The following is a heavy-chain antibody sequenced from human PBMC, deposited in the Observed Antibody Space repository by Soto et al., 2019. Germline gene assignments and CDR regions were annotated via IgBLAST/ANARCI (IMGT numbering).Heavy chain of an antibody. CDR3: ARDGLSRNWFDP. V-gene: IGHV3-48*01. CDR2: ISSSSRTI. J-gene: IGHJ5*02. Sequence: GGSLRLSCAASGFTFSSYSMNWVRQAPGKGQEWVSYISSSSRTIYYADSVKGRFTISRDNAKNSLYLQMNSLRAEDTAVYYCARDGLSRNWFDPWGQGTLITVSS. D-gene: IGHD2-8*01. CDR1: GFTFSSYS.